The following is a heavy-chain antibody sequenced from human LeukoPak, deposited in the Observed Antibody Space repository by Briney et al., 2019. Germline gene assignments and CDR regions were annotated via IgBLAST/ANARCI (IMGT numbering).Heavy chain of an antibody. CDR2: ITGGGTTT. J-gene: IGHJ4*02. CDR1: GFTFSSYA. D-gene: IGHD3-22*01. CDR3: ARAYGSSGYFQLPIDY. V-gene: IGHV3-23*01. Sequence: GQSLGLSCAASGFTFSSYAMSWVRQAPGKGLEWVSGITGGGTTTHHADSVKGRFTISRDNSKNTLFLQMNSLRVEDTALYYCARAYGSSGYFQLPIDYWGQGTLVTVSS.